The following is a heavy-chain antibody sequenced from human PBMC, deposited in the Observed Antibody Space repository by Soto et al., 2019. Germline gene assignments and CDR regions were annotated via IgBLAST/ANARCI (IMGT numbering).Heavy chain of an antibody. J-gene: IGHJ3*02. CDR3: ARGPRNIVATITDDAFDI. CDR1: GGSFSGYY. V-gene: IGHV4-34*01. CDR2: INHSGST. D-gene: IGHD5-12*01. Sequence: PSETLSLTCAVYGGSFSGYYWSWIRQPPGKGLEWIGEINHSGSTNYNPSLKSRVTISVDTSKNQFSLKLSSVTAADTAVYYCARGPRNIVATITDDAFDIWGQGTMVTVS.